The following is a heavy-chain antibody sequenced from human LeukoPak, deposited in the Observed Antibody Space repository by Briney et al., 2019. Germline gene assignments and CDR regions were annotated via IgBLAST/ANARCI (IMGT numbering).Heavy chain of an antibody. CDR2: INPNSGGT. V-gene: IGHV1-2*04. D-gene: IGHD3-10*01. Sequence: ASVKVSCKASGYTFTDYYMHWVRQAPGQGLEWMGWINPNSGGTNYAQKFQGWVTMTRDTSISTAYMELSRLTSDDTAVYYCARGDGYYGSGLPDVCDIWGQGTMVTVSS. CDR1: GYTFTDYY. J-gene: IGHJ3*02. CDR3: ARGDGYYGSGLPDVCDI.